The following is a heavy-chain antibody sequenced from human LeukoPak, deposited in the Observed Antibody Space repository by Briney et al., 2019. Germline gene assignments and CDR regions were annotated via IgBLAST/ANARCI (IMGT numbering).Heavy chain of an antibody. J-gene: IGHJ6*03. CDR3: ARVDYRGGGYFMDV. D-gene: IGHD4-11*01. CDR2: ISSSSTYI. V-gene: IGHV3-21*01. CDR1: GFAFSSYN. Sequence: GGSLRLSCAASGFAFSSYNMKWVRQAPGKGLEWVSSISSSSTYIDYADSMKGRFTISRDNAKNSLYLQMNSLRAEDTAVYYCARVDYRGGGYFMDVWGRGTPVTVSS.